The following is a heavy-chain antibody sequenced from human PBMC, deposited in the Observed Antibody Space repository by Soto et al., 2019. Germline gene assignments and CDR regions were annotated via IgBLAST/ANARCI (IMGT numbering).Heavy chain of an antibody. Sequence: LELMCHSKTVSEDSTINSHWHRIRQHPGKGLEWIGYLFTSGSTNYNPSLMGRVTISVDTSKNQLSLKLSSVTAADTAVYYCARHRGYGLFDPWGQGILVTVSS. V-gene: IGHV4-59*08. CDR2: LFTSGST. CDR3: ARHRGYGLFDP. CDR1: EDSTINSH. D-gene: IGHD3-16*01. J-gene: IGHJ5*02.